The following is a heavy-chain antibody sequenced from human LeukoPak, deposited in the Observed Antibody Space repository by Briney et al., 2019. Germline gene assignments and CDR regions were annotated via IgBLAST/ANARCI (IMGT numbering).Heavy chain of an antibody. D-gene: IGHD5-18*01. J-gene: IGHJ4*02. Sequence: PGGSLRLSCVASGFTFSSYGMTWVRQAPGKGLEWVSAISGSGGITYYADSVKGRFTISRDNSKNTLYLQMNSLRAEDTAVYYCAKSDVDTAMVSDYWGQGTLVTVSS. V-gene: IGHV3-23*01. CDR1: GFTFSSYG. CDR2: ISGSGGIT. CDR3: AKSDVDTAMVSDY.